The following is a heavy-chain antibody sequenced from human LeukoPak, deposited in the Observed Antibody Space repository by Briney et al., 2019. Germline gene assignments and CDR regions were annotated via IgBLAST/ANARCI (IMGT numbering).Heavy chain of an antibody. Sequence: GGSLRLSCAASGFTFSSYSINWVRQAPGKGREWVSCISTSSSYIYYADSVKGRFTISRDNAKNSLYLHMNSLRAEDTAVYYCARVGLYYFDYWGQGTLVTVSS. V-gene: IGHV3-21*01. CDR3: ARVGLYYFDY. CDR1: GFTFSSYS. J-gene: IGHJ4*02. CDR2: ISTSSSYI.